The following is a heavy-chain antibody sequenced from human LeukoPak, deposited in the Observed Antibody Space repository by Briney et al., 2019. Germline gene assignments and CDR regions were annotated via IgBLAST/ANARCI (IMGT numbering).Heavy chain of an antibody. Sequence: GRSLRLSCAASGFTFSSYAMHWVRQAPGKGLEWVAVISYDGSNKYYADSVKGRFTISRDNSKNTLYLQMNSLRAEDTAVYYCALLGGMDVWGQGTTVTVSS. CDR1: GFTFSSYA. CDR2: ISYDGSNK. CDR3: ALLGGMDV. D-gene: IGHD2-15*01. J-gene: IGHJ6*02. V-gene: IGHV3-30*04.